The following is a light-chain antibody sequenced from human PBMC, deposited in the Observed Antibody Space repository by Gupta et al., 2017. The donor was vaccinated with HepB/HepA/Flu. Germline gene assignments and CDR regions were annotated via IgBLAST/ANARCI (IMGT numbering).Light chain of an antibody. CDR2: GAS. J-gene: IGKJ2*01. V-gene: IGKV3-15*01. CDR3: QQYNNWPPYT. CDR1: QSVSSN. Sequence: EIVMPQSPAILSVSPGERATLSCRASQSVSSNLAWYQQKPGQAPRLLISGASTRATGIPARFSGSGSGTEFTLTISSLQSEDFAVYYCQQYNNWPPYTFGQGTKLDIK.